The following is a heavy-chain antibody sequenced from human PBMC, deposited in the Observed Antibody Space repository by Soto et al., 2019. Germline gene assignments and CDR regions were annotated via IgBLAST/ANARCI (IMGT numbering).Heavy chain of an antibody. Sequence: VCCKASGFTFTSSAVQWVRQARGQRLEWIGWIVVGSGNTNYAKKFQERVTITRDMSTSTAYMELSSLRSEDTAVYYCAADPIVLVPAAIPLSIWGQGTMVTVSS. V-gene: IGHV1-58*01. D-gene: IGHD2-2*01. CDR3: AADPIVLVPAAIPLSI. CDR1: GFTFTSSA. CDR2: IVVGSGNT. J-gene: IGHJ3*02.